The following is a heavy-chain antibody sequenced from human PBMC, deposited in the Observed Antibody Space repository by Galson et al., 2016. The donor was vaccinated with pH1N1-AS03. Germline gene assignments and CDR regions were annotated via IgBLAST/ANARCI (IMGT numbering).Heavy chain of an antibody. J-gene: IGHJ4*02. V-gene: IGHV3-7*03. CDR1: GFTFSRNW. CDR2: IKYDGSET. Sequence: SLRLSCAASGFTFSRNWMTWVRQAPGKGLEWVANIKYDGSETYYVESVKGRFTISRDNAKNSLFPQMNSLRAEDTAVYYCARDGYRYAMDVWGQGTLVTVSS. D-gene: IGHD3-16*02. CDR3: ARDGYRYAMDV.